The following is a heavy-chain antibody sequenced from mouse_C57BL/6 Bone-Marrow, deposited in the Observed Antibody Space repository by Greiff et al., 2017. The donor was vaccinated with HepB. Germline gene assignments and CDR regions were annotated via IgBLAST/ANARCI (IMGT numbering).Heavy chain of an antibody. CDR2: IDPSDSYT. Sequence: VQLQESGAELVMPGASVKLSCKASGYTFTSYWMHWVKQRPGQGLEWIGEIDPSDSYTNYNQKFKGKSTLTVDKSSSTAYMQLSSLTSEDSAVYYCARWGYYSSNSWFAYWGQGTLVTVSA. J-gene: IGHJ3*01. D-gene: IGHD1-1*01. CDR1: GYTFTSYW. V-gene: IGHV1-69*01. CDR3: ARWGYYSSNSWFAY.